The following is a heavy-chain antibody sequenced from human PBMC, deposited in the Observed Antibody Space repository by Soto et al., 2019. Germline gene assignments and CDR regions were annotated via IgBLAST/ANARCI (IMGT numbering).Heavy chain of an antibody. J-gene: IGHJ4*02. CDR2: IYSSGST. Sequence: SETLSLTCTVSGGAISTYYWTWIRQPAGKGLEWIGRIYSSGSTYYNPSLKSRVTISVDTSKNQFSLKLSSVTAADTAVYYCARRTEGIVAAFDYWGQGTLVTVSS. CDR3: ARRTEGIVAAFDY. CDR1: GGAISTYY. D-gene: IGHD1-26*01. V-gene: IGHV4-4*07.